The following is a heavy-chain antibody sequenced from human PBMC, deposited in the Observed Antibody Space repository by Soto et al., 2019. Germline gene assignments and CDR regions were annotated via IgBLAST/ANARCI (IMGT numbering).Heavy chain of an antibody. V-gene: IGHV3-48*01. CDR1: GFTFSSYS. Sequence: PGGSLRLSCAASGFTFSSYSMNWVRQAPGKGLEWVSYISSSSSTIYYADSVKGRFTISRDNAKNSLYLQMNSLRAEDTAVYYCARVTRLTRPFSRAPYYFDYWGQGTLVTVSS. J-gene: IGHJ4*02. CDR2: ISSSSSTI. D-gene: IGHD3-10*01. CDR3: ARVTRLTRPFSRAPYYFDY.